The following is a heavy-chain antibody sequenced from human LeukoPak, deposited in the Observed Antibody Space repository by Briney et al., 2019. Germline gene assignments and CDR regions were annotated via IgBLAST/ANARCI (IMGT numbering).Heavy chain of an antibody. CDR2: ISWNSLSI. J-gene: IGHJ4*02. CDR1: GFRFGDHA. CDR3: ARDTYFYDSSPLDH. D-gene: IGHD3-22*01. Sequence: PGRSLRLSCAASGFRFGDHAMHWVRQAPGKGLEWVSGISWNSLSIAYADSVKGRFTISRDNAKNSLYLQMNSLRAEDTALYYCARDTYFYDSSPLDHWGQGTLVTVSS. V-gene: IGHV3-9*01.